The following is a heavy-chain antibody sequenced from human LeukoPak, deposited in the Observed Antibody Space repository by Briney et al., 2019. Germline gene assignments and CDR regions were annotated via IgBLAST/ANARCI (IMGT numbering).Heavy chain of an antibody. CDR2: INAGNGKT. Sequence: ASVKVSCKASGYSFTNYAIHWVRQAPGQRLEWMGWINAGNGKTKYSQKFQGRVTITRDTSASTAYMELSSLRSEDTAVYYCARGQPPMVRGVRFDYWGQGTLVTVSS. CDR3: ARGQPPMVRGVRFDY. CDR1: GYSFTNYA. V-gene: IGHV1-3*01. J-gene: IGHJ4*02. D-gene: IGHD3-10*01.